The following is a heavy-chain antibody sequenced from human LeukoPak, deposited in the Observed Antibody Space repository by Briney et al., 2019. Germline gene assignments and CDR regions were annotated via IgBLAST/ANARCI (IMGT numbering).Heavy chain of an antibody. D-gene: IGHD1-1*01. J-gene: IGHJ5*02. V-gene: IGHV1-46*01. CDR2: INPSGGST. CDR1: GYTFTSYY. CDR3: ARTTRLRMDNWFDP. Sequence: ASVKVSCKASGYTFTSYYMHWVRQAPGQGLEWMGIINPSGGSTSYAQKFQGRVTMTRDTSKSQFSLKLSSVTAADTAVYYCARTTRLRMDNWFDPWGQGTLVTVSS.